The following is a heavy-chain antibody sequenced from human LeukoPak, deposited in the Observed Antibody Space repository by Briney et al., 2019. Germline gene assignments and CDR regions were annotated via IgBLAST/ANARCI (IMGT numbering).Heavy chain of an antibody. V-gene: IGHV3-23*01. Sequence: GGSLRLSCAASGFTFSSYAMSWVRQAPGKGLEWVSAISGSGGSTYYADSVKGRFTISRDNSKNTLYLQMNSLRAEDTAVYYCAKDSALYYYDSSGYYSGGFDYWGQGTLVTVSS. D-gene: IGHD3-22*01. CDR1: GFTFSSYA. J-gene: IGHJ4*02. CDR3: AKDSALYYYDSSGYYSGGFDY. CDR2: ISGSGGST.